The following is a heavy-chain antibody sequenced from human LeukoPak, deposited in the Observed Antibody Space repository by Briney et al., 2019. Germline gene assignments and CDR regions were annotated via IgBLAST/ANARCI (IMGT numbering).Heavy chain of an antibody. CDR2: IRYDGSNK. CDR3: AKGDLGDYYDSSGYYYY. Sequence: GGSLRLSCAASGFTFSSYGMHWVRQAPGKGLEWVAFIRYDGSNKYYADSVKGRLTISRDNSKNTLYLQMNSLRAEDTAVYYCAKGDLGDYYDSSGYYYYWGQGTLVTVSS. V-gene: IGHV3-30*02. J-gene: IGHJ4*02. D-gene: IGHD3-22*01. CDR1: GFTFSSYG.